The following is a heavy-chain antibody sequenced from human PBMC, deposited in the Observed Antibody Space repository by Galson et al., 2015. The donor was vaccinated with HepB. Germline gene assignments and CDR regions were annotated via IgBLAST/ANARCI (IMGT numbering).Heavy chain of an antibody. V-gene: IGHV3-30*18. D-gene: IGHD3-10*01. CDR2: ISVDGRKT. J-gene: IGHJ6*04. Sequence: SRRLSCAASGFTFSSYGMHWVRQAPGKGLEWLAIISVDGRKTFYADSVKGRFTISRDNSNNTLYLQVNTPRPEDTALYYCVKDGYPRGEDVWGKGTTVIVSS. CDR1: GFTFSSYG. CDR3: VKDGYPRGEDV.